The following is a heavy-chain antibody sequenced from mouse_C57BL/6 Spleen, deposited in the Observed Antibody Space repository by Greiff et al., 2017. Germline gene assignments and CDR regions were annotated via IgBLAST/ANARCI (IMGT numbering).Heavy chain of an antibody. J-gene: IGHJ4*01. Sequence: EVQLLQSGGDLVKPGGSLKLSCAASGFTFSSYCMSWVRQTPDKRLEWVATISSGGSYTYYPASVKGRFTISRDKAKNTLYLQMSSLKSEDTAMYYCARGAFITTVVGAMDYWGQGTSVTVSS. CDR2: ISSGGSYT. CDR3: ARGAFITTVVGAMDY. D-gene: IGHD1-1*01. CDR1: GFTFSSYC. V-gene: IGHV5-6*01.